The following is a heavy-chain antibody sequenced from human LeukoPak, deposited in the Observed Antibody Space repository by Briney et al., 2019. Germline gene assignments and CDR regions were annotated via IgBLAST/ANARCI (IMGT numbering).Heavy chain of an antibody. Sequence: GGSLRLSCAASGFTFSSYSMNWVRQAPGKGLEWVSSISSSSSYIYYADSVKGRSTISRDNAKNSLYLQMNSLRAEDTAVYYCARGDRITMVRGVIIEFYYYYGMDVWGKGTTVTVSS. CDR1: GFTFSSYS. D-gene: IGHD3-10*01. J-gene: IGHJ6*04. V-gene: IGHV3-21*01. CDR3: ARGDRITMVRGVIIEFYYYYGMDV. CDR2: ISSSSSYI.